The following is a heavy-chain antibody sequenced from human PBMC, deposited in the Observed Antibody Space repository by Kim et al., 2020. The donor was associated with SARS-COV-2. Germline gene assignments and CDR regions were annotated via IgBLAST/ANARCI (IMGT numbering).Heavy chain of an antibody. CDR1: GFTFSSYA. Sequence: GGSLRLSCAASGFTFSSYAMTWVRQAPGKGLEWVSTISDSGDSTYYADSVKGRFTVSRDNSKNTLYLQLNSLRAEDTAVYFCAKALVGRYFHYGMDVWGQGPTVTVSS. CDR2: ISDSGDST. V-gene: IGHV3-23*01. D-gene: IGHD2-2*01. CDR3: AKALVGRYFHYGMDV. J-gene: IGHJ6*01.